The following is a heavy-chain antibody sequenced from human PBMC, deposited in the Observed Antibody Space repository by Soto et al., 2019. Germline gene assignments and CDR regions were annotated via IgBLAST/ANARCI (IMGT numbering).Heavy chain of an antibody. CDR1: GYTFSTYA. J-gene: IGHJ6*02. CDR3: ARGKGMEENYFYYGLDI. D-gene: IGHD1-1*01. Sequence: ASVKVSCKASGYTFSTYAMHWVRQAPGQSLEWMGWLNGGTGQTRYSQKFQDRVIITRDTSASTGYMELSSLTSKDTAVYYCARGKGMEENYFYYGLDIWGQGTTVTVSS. CDR2: LNGGTGQT. V-gene: IGHV1-3*01.